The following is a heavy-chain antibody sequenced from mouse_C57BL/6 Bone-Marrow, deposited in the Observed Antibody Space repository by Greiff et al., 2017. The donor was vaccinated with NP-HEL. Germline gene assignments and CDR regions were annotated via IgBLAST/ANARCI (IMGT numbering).Heavy chain of an antibody. CDR2: IYPRSGNT. Sequence: QVQLKQSGAELARPGASVKLSCKASGYTFTSYGISWVKQRTGQGLEWIGEIYPRSGNTYYNEKFKGKATLTADKSSSTAYMELRSLTSEDSAVYFCAKAYYGSSYDAMDYWGQGTSVTVSS. CDR3: AKAYYGSSYDAMDY. J-gene: IGHJ4*01. D-gene: IGHD1-1*01. CDR1: GYTFTSYG. V-gene: IGHV1-81*01.